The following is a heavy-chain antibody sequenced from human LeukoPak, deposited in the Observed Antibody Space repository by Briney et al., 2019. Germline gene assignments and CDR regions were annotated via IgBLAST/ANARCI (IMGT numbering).Heavy chain of an antibody. CDR2: IYYSGST. J-gene: IGHJ5*02. V-gene: IGHV4-59*08. Sequence: SETLSLTCTVSGGSISSYYWSWIGQPPGKGLEWIGYIYYSGSTNYNPSLKSRVTISVDTSKNQYSLKPSSVTAADTAVYYCARGGDYGGNVNWFDPWGQGTLVTVSS. D-gene: IGHD4-23*01. CDR1: GGSISSYY. CDR3: ARGGDYGGNVNWFDP.